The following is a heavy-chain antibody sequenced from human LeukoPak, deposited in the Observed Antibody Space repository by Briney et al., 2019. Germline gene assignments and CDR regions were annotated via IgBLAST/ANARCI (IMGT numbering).Heavy chain of an antibody. Sequence: PSETLSLTCTVSGGSISSYYWSWIRQPPGKGLEWIGYIYTSGSTNYNPSLKSRVTISVDTSKNQFSLKLSSVPAADTAVYYCARHPELLYWYFDLWGRGTLVTVSS. J-gene: IGHJ2*01. D-gene: IGHD1-7*01. CDR3: ARHPELLYWYFDL. CDR2: IYTSGST. V-gene: IGHV4-4*09. CDR1: GGSISSYY.